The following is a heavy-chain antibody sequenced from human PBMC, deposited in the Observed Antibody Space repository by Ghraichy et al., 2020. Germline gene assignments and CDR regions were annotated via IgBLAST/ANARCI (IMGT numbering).Heavy chain of an antibody. CDR3: ARDPFSSGWYYFSY. Sequence: GESLNISCAASGFTFSSYSMNWVRQAPGKGLEWFSYISSSGSTIYYADSVKGRFTISRDNAKNSLYLQMNSLRDEDTAVYYCARDPFSSGWYYFSYWGQGTLVTVSS. D-gene: IGHD6-19*01. CDR2: ISSSGSTI. V-gene: IGHV3-48*02. CDR1: GFTFSSYS. J-gene: IGHJ4*02.